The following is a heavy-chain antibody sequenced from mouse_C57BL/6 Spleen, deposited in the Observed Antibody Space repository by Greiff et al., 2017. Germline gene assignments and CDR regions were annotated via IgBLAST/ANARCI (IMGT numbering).Heavy chain of an antibody. CDR3: ARCYRGDY. Sequence: QVQLQQPGAELVKPGASVKLSCKASGYTFTSYWMRWVKQRPGQGLEWIGEIDPSDSYTNYNQKFKGKATLTVDTSSSTAYMQLSSLTSEDSAVYYCARCYRGDYWGQGTTLTVSS. CDR2: IDPSDSYT. CDR1: GYTFTSYW. V-gene: IGHV1-50*01. J-gene: IGHJ2*01. D-gene: IGHD2-14*01.